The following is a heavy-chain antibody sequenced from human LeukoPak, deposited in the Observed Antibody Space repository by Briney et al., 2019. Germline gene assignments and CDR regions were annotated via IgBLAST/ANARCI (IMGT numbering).Heavy chain of an antibody. V-gene: IGHV3-7*05. CDR1: GFTFSVYW. CDR2: IAQDGSEK. Sequence: GGSLRLSCAASGFTFSVYWMSWVRQAPGKGLEWVANIAQDGSEKYYVDSVKGRFTISRDNAQNSLHLQMNSLTAEDTAVYYCAESFAARDYYFDPWGQGTLVTVSS. D-gene: IGHD6-6*01. J-gene: IGHJ5*02. CDR3: AESFAARDYYFDP.